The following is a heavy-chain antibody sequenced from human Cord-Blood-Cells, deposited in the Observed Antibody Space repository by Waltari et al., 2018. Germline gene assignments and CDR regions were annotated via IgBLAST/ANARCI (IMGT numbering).Heavy chain of an antibody. Sequence: QVQLQQWGAGLLKPSETLSLTCAVYGGSFSGYYWSWIRQPPGKGLEWIGEINHSGSTNHNPSLKSRVTISVDTSKNQFSLKLSSVTAADTAVYYCARAPVRIAAADDGFDYWGQGTLVTVSS. CDR3: ARAPVRIAAADDGFDY. V-gene: IGHV4-34*01. CDR2: INHSGST. CDR1: GGSFSGYY. D-gene: IGHD6-13*01. J-gene: IGHJ4*02.